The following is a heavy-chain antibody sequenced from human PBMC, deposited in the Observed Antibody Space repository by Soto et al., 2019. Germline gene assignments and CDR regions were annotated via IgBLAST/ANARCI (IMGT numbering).Heavy chain of an antibody. CDR2: ITWHSVAL. D-gene: IGHD3-9*01. J-gene: IGHJ4*02. CDR3: AKERVRDFDG. V-gene: IGHV3-9*01. Sequence: VQLVESGGGLVRPGGSLRLSCAASGFTFDDHAMHWGRQAPGKGLEWISAITWHSVALDYADSVKGRFTISRDNAKNSLYLQMNSLRPEDTALYYCAKERVRDFDGWGQGTLVTVSS. CDR1: GFTFDDHA.